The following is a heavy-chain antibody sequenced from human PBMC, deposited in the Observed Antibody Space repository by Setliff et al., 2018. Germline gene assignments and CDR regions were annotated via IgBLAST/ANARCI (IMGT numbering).Heavy chain of an antibody. CDR2: IKQDGSEK. CDR1: GFTFSSYW. CDR3: ARDQDRYYYGSGRRGYYGMDV. J-gene: IGHJ6*02. D-gene: IGHD3-10*01. Sequence: GGSLRLSCAASGFTFSSYWMSWVRQAPGKGLEWVANIKQDGSEKYYVESVKGRFTISRDNAKNSLYLQMNSLRAEDTAVYYCARDQDRYYYGSGRRGYYGMDVWGQGTTVTVSS. V-gene: IGHV3-7*01.